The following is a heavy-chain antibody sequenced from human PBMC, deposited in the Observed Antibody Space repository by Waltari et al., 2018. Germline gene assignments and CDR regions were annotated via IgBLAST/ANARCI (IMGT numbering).Heavy chain of an antibody. CDR3: AREDCTGGVCYTTFDY. Sequence: VQLVQSGAEVKKPGASLKLSCTASGNTFTASSIHPVRQAPGHGLEWMGRINLNSGGTNYAKKFQGRVTMTRDTSISTAYMELSRLRSDDTAVYYCAREDCTGGVCYTTFDYWGQGTLVTVSS. CDR2: INLNSGGT. CDR1: GNTFTASS. D-gene: IGHD2-8*02. V-gene: IGHV1-2*02. J-gene: IGHJ4*02.